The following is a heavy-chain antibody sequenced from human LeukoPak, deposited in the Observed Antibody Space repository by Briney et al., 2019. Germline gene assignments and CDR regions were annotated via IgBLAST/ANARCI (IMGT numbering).Heavy chain of an antibody. D-gene: IGHD3-16*01. Sequence: GGSLRLSCAASGFTFSDYNMNWIRQAPGKGREWVSYITDSGNTIHYADSVKGRFTISRDNAKTSLYLQMNSTRAADTRLYSFAKSRGLAGGGVDVWGQGTTVTVSS. V-gene: IGHV3-11*01. J-gene: IGHJ6*02. CDR1: GFTFSDYN. CDR2: ITDSGNTI. CDR3: AKSRGLAGGGVDV.